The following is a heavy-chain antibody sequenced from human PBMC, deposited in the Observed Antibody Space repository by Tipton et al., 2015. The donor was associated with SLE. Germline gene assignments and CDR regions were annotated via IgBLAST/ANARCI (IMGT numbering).Heavy chain of an antibody. CDR1: GFTFSSYW. V-gene: IGHV3-33*06. CDR2: IWFDGSNT. CDR3: AKDETGMDV. Sequence: SLRLSCAASGFTFSSYWMHWVRQAPGKGLEWVAVIWFDGSNTHYADSVKGRFTISRDNFKNTLYLQMNSLRAEDTAVYYCAKDETGMDVWGQGTTVTVSS. J-gene: IGHJ6*02.